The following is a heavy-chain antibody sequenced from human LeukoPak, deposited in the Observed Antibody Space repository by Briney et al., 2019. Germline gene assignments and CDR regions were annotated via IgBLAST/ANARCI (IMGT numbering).Heavy chain of an antibody. CDR3: AKPAISSRGWYYDY. V-gene: IGHV3-30*02. Sequence: GGSLRLSCAAPRFTSSSYGMHWVRQAPGKGLEWVAFIRYDGSNKYYADSVKGRFTVSRDNSKNTLYLQMNSLRAEDTAVYYCAKPAISSRGWYYDYWGQGTLVTVSS. CDR1: RFTSSSYG. D-gene: IGHD6-19*01. J-gene: IGHJ4*02. CDR2: IRYDGSNK.